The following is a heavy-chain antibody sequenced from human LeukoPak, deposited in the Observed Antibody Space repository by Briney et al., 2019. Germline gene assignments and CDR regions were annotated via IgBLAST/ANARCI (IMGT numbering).Heavy chain of an antibody. CDR1: GGSISSSSYY. J-gene: IGHJ4*02. D-gene: IGHD5-12*01. V-gene: IGHV4-39*01. CDR2: IYYSGST. Sequence: SETLSLTCTVSGGSISSSSYYWGWIRQPPGKGLEWIGSIYYSGSTYYNPSLKSRVTISVDTSKNQFSLKLSSVTAADTAVYYCAGQQSRRVYSAYDWVYWGQGTLVTVPS. CDR3: AGQQSRRVYSAYDWVY.